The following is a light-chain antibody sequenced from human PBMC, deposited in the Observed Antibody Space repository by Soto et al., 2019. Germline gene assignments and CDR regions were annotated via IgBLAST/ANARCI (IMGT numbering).Light chain of an antibody. V-gene: IGKV1-5*01. Sequence: DIQMTQSPSTLSASAGDRVTITCRASQSISSFLAWYQQKPGQAPKLLIYDASTLESGVPSRFSGSGSGTDFTLTISSLQPDDFATYFCQHYKTFSWPFGQGTKVDIK. J-gene: IGKJ1*01. CDR3: QHYKTFSWP. CDR2: DAS. CDR1: QSISSF.